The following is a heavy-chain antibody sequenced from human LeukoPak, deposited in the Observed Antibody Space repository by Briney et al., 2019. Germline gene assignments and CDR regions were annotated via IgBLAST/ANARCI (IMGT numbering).Heavy chain of an antibody. CDR3: AREPPAAAGFDY. V-gene: IGHV3-11*04. CDR2: ISRSGSTI. D-gene: IGHD6-13*01. Sequence: GGALRLSCAASGFTLRDYYMSWIRQAAGKGLKGVSSISRSGSTIYYADSVKGRFTISRDNARNSLYLEMNSLRAEDTAVYYCAREPPAAAGFDYWGQGTLVTVSS. J-gene: IGHJ4*02. CDR1: GFTLRDYY.